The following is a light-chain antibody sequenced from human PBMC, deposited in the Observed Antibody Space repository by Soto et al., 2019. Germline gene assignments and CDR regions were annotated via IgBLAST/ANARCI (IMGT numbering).Light chain of an antibody. CDR1: QSVTSSY. Sequence: EIVLTQSPDTLSLSPGERATLSCRASQSVTSSYLAWYQQRPGQAPRLLIYDASSRAPGIPDRFSGSGSETDFTLTISRLEREDFAVYYCQQYGSSPRLTFGGGTKVEI. V-gene: IGKV3-20*01. J-gene: IGKJ4*01. CDR3: QQYGSSPRLT. CDR2: DAS.